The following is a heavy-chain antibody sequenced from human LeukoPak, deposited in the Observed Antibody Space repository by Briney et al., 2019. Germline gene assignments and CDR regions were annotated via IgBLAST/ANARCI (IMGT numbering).Heavy chain of an antibody. CDR1: GYSFTSYW. CDR3: ARLHYYGSGSYYNSPFYYGMDV. J-gene: IGHJ6*02. D-gene: IGHD3-10*01. V-gene: IGHV5-51*01. Sequence: GESLKISCKGSGYSFTSYWIGWVRQMPGKGLEWMGIIYPGDSDTRYSPSFQGQVTISADKSISTAYLQWSSLKATDTAMYYCARLHYYGSGSYYNSPFYYGMDVWGQGTTVTVSS. CDR2: IYPGDSDT.